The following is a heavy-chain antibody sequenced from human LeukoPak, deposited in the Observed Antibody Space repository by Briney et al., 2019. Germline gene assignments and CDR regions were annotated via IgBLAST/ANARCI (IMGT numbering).Heavy chain of an antibody. CDR2: IATDGRDK. CDR3: AKDSKVAAAGYFFDY. Sequence: PGRSLRLSCEASGFTFSTYGMHWVRQAPGKGLEWVAVIATDGRDKKYADSVKGRFTISRDNSKNTLYLEMNSLRPEDTAVYHCAKDSKVAAAGYFFDYWGQGTLVTVSS. CDR1: GFTFSTYG. V-gene: IGHV3-30*18. D-gene: IGHD6-13*01. J-gene: IGHJ4*02.